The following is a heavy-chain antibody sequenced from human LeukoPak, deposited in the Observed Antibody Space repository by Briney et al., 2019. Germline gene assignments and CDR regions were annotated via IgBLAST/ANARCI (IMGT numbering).Heavy chain of an antibody. J-gene: IGHJ3*02. D-gene: IGHD5-24*01. CDR3: TKGDKGAFDI. CDR2: IYHSGST. V-gene: IGHV4-30-2*01. CDR1: GGSISSGGYS. Sequence: PSQTLSLTCAVSGGSISSGGYSWSWIRQPPGKGLEWIGYIYHSGSTYYNPSLKSRVTISVDRSKNQFSLKLSSVTAADTAVYYRTKGDKGAFDIWGQGTMVTVSS.